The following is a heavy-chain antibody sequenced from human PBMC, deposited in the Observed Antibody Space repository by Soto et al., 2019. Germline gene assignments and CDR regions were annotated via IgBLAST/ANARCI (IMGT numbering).Heavy chain of an antibody. CDR3: AGVPGVLTGYYSPRYYYYGMDV. Sequence: GGSLRLSCAASGFTFSSYWMSWVRQAPWKGLEWVANIKQDGIEKYYVDSVKGRFTISRDNAKNSLYLQMNSLRAEDTAVYYCAGVPGVLTGYYSPRYYYYGMDVWGQRTTVTVCS. J-gene: IGHJ6*01. CDR1: GFTFSSYW. V-gene: IGHV3-7*01. CDR2: IKQDGIEK. D-gene: IGHD3-9*01.